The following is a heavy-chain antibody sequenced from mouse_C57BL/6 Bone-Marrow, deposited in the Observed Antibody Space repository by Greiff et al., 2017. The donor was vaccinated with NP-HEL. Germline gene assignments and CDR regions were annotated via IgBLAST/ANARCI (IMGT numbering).Heavy chain of an antibody. D-gene: IGHD1-1*01. CDR2: ISNGGGST. Sequence: EVKLQESGGGLVQPGGSLKLSCAASGFTFSDYYMYWVRQTPEKRLEWVAYISNGGGSTYYPDTVKGRFTISRDNAKNTLYLQMSRLKSEDTAMYYCARDYYGSSFAYWGQGTLVTVSA. CDR3: ARDYYGSSFAY. V-gene: IGHV5-12*01. CDR1: GFTFSDYY. J-gene: IGHJ3*01.